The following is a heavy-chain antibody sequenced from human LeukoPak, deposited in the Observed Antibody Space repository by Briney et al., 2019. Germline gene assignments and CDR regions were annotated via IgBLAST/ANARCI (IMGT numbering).Heavy chain of an antibody. CDR2: IYPDDSDT. V-gene: IGHV5-51*01. CDR3: ARSWLSAFDI. CDR1: GYSITNCL. D-gene: IGHD5-12*01. J-gene: IGHJ3*02. Sequence: GESLKISCKASGYSITNCLIAWVRQMPGKGLEWMGIIYPDDSDTRYSPSFQGQVTISADKSISTAYLQWSSLKASDTATYYCARSWLSAFDIWGQGTMVTVSS.